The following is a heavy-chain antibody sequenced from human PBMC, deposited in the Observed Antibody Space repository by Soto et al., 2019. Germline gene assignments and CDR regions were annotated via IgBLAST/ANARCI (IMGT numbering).Heavy chain of an antibody. CDR3: ARAGCSSGHGYYVHY. CDR1: GFTFSSYN. V-gene: IGHV3-64*02. D-gene: IGHD3-22*01. CDR2: ISRSGDGT. J-gene: IGHJ4*02. Sequence: EVQLVESGEGLVQPGGSLRLSCAASGFTFSSYNIHWIRQAPGKGLEFVSAISRSGDGTYYADSVKGRFTITRDNSKNTVWLQRGSLKAEKMAVFYCARAGCSSGHGYYVHYWGRGARVAVPS.